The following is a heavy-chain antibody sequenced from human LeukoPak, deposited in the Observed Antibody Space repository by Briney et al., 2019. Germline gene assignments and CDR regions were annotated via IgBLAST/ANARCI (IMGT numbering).Heavy chain of an antibody. Sequence: SGGSLRLSCAASGLTVSSNYMGWVRQAPGKGLEWISVLYSGGNTYYAESVSGRFTISRDNSENTLYLHMNSLRPEDTAMYYCARDKSCTSTSCYGWYYDSWGQGTLVTVSS. CDR3: ARDKSCTSTSCYGWYYDS. V-gene: IGHV3-53*01. J-gene: IGHJ4*02. CDR2: LYSGGNT. CDR1: GLTVSSNY. D-gene: IGHD2-2*01.